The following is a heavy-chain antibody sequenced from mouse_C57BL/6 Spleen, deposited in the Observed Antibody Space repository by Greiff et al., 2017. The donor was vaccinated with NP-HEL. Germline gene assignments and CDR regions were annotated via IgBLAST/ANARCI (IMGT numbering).Heavy chain of an antibody. V-gene: IGHV5-16*01. Sequence: EVQGVESEGGLVQPGSSMKLSCTASGFTFSDYYMAWVRQVPDKGLEWVATITYDGSSTYYLASLKSRFIISRDNAKHILYQQMSSLKSEDTATYYCARYYYGSSYEAMDYWGQGTSVTVSS. CDR3: ARYYYGSSYEAMDY. D-gene: IGHD1-1*01. CDR1: GFTFSDYY. CDR2: ITYDGSST. J-gene: IGHJ4*01.